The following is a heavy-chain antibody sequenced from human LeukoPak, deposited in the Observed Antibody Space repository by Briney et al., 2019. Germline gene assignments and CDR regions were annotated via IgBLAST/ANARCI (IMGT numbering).Heavy chain of an antibody. CDR1: GFTFSDHY. J-gene: IGHJ4*02. CDR2: TKNKANSYTT. CDR3: ARWDSGSCSD. Sequence: HPGGSLRLSCAASGFTFSDHYMDWVRQAPGKGLEWVGRTKNKANSYTTEYAASVKGRFTISRDESKNSLYLQMNSLKTEDTAVYYCARWDSGSCSDWGQGTLVTVSS. D-gene: IGHD1-26*01. V-gene: IGHV3-72*01.